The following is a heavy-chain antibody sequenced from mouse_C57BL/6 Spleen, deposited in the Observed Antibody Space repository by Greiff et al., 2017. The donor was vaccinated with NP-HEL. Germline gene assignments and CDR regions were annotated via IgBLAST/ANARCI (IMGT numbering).Heavy chain of an antibody. CDR3: TRGGSKPYYFDY. Sequence: QVQLQQSGAELVRPGASVTLSCKASGYTFTDYEMHWVKQTPVHGLEWIGAIVPETGGTAYNQKFKGKAILTADKSSSTAYMELRSLTSEDSAVYYCTRGGSKPYYFDYWGQGTTLTVSS. D-gene: IGHD1-1*01. J-gene: IGHJ2*01. CDR2: IVPETGGT. CDR1: GYTFTDYE. V-gene: IGHV1-15*01.